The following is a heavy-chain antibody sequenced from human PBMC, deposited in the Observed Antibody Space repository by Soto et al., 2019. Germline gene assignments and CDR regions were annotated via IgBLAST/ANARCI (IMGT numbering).Heavy chain of an antibody. V-gene: IGHV1-3*01. J-gene: IGHJ4*02. Sequence: ASVKVSCKASGYTFTSYAMHWVRQAPGQRLEWMGWINAGNGNTKYSQKFQGRVTITRDTSASTAYMELSSLRSEDTAVYYCARDLSWSYYYDMGNLDYRAQRTPVTVSA. CDR1: GYTFTSYA. D-gene: IGHD3-22*01. CDR2: INAGNGNT. CDR3: ARDLSWSYYYDMGNLDY.